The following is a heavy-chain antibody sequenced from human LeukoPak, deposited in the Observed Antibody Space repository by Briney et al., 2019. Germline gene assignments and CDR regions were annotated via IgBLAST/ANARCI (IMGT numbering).Heavy chain of an antibody. CDR2: TAWADDQ. CDR3: ARSLTGTMCDY. CDR1: EFSLSTSGMR. Sequence: SGPALVKPTQTLTLTCTISEFSLSTSGMRVSWIRQPSGKALGCIARTAWADDQFYSNSLKTRLTISKDTAKNQTVIPMTNLYPENTAAYYCARSLTGTMCDYWGQGTLVTVSS. V-gene: IGHV2-70D*14. D-gene: IGHD1-20*01. J-gene: IGHJ4*02.